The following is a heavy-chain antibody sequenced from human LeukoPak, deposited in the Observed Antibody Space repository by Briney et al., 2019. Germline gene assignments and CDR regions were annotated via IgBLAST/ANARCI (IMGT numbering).Heavy chain of an antibody. CDR1: GFTFSSYW. Sequence: GGSLRLSCAASGFTFSSYWMQRVRQAPGKGLVWVSRINTDGSSTSYADSVKGRFTISRDNAKNTLYLQMNSLGAEDTAVYYCARDHGYVDHWGQGTLVTVSS. CDR2: INTDGSST. J-gene: IGHJ4*02. D-gene: IGHD2-15*01. V-gene: IGHV3-74*01. CDR3: ARDHGYVDH.